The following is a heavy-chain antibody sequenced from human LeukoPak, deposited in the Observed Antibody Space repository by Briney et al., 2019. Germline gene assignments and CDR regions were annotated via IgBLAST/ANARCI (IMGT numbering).Heavy chain of an antibody. CDR2: IIPIFGTA. Sequence: SVKVSFKASGGTFRSYAISWVRQAPGQGLEWMGRIIPIFGTANYAQKFQGRVTVTTDESTSTAYMELSSLRSEDTAVYYCARDPGGYCSGGSCFVPYYFDYWGQGTLVTVSS. J-gene: IGHJ4*02. D-gene: IGHD2-15*01. V-gene: IGHV1-69*05. CDR3: ARDPGGYCSGGSCFVPYYFDY. CDR1: GGTFRSYA.